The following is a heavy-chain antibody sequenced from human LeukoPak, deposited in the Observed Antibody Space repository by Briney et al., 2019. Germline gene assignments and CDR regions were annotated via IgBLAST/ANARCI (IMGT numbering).Heavy chain of an antibody. CDR1: GFTFSSYW. CDR2: INSDGSST. CDR3: ARDRSRYFDY. J-gene: IGHJ4*02. V-gene: IGHV3-74*01. Sequence: PGGSLRLSCAASGFTFSSYWMHWVRQAPGKGLAWVSRINSDGSSTGYADSVKGRFTISRDNAKNTLYLQMNSLRAEDTAVYYCARDRSRYFDYWGQGTLVTVSS.